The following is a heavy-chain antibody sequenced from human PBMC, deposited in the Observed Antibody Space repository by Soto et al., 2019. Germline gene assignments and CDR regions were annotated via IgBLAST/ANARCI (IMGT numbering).Heavy chain of an antibody. CDR1: GYTFTSYG. CDR3: ARDLDIVVVPAARHYYYGMDV. D-gene: IGHD2-2*03. Sequence: ASVKVSCKASGYTFTSYGISWVRQAPGQGLEWMGWISAYNGNTNYAQKLQGRVTMTTDTSTSTAYMELRSLRSDDTAVYYCARDLDIVVVPAARHYYYGMDVWGQGTTVTVSS. V-gene: IGHV1-18*01. J-gene: IGHJ6*02. CDR2: ISAYNGNT.